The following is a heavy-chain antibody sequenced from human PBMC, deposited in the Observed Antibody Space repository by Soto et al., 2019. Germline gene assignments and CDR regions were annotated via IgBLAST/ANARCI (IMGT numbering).Heavy chain of an antibody. Sequence: GGSLRLSCAGSGFTFSGYWMHWVRQAPGKGPVWVSRLNPNVTFTTNADSVKGRFTISRDNAKNTVYLQMNSLRADDTAVYYCARGGNSTTYWVLFYNWGQGTRVTFSS. CDR1: GFTFSGYW. CDR3: ARGGNSTTYWVLFYN. J-gene: IGHJ4*02. D-gene: IGHD2-2*01. CDR2: LNPNVTFT. V-gene: IGHV3-74*01.